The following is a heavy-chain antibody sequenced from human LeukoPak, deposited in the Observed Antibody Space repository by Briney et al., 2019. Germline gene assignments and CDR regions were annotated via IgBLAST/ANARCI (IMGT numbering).Heavy chain of an antibody. V-gene: IGHV1-2*02. CDR2: INPNSGGT. CDR3: AREAVVTATGIGWYGMDV. D-gene: IGHD2-21*02. CDR1: GYTFSGYY. Sequence: ASVKVSCKASGYTFSGYYMYWVRQAPGQGLEWRGWINPNSGGTKYPQKFQGRVTMTRDTSISTAYMELSRLRSDDTAVYYCAREAVVTATGIGWYGMDVWGQGTTVTVSS. J-gene: IGHJ6*02.